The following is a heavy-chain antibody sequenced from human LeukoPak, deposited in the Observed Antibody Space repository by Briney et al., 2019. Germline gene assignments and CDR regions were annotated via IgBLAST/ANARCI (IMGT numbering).Heavy chain of an antibody. Sequence: PGGSLRLSCAASGFTFSTYWMTWVRQAPGKGLEWVANMNPDGSQNYYVDSVKGRFTISRDNAKNTLYLQMNSLRAEDTAVYFCAKRGVVIRVILVGFHKEAYYFDSWGQGALVTVSS. CDR1: GFTFSTYW. CDR3: AKRGVVIRVILVGFHKEAYYFDS. V-gene: IGHV3-7*03. D-gene: IGHD3-22*01. CDR2: MNPDGSQN. J-gene: IGHJ4*02.